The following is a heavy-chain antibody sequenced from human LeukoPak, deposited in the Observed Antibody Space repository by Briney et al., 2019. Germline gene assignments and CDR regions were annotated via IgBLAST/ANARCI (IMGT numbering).Heavy chain of an antibody. D-gene: IGHD2-15*01. CDR2: INPSGGST. CDR1: GYTFTSYY. J-gene: IGHJ4*02. CDR3: ARDISYCSGGSCYLTIDY. Sequence: ASVKVSCKASGYTFTSYYMHWVRQPPGQGLEWMGIINPSGGSTSYAQKFQGRVTMTRDTSTSTVYMELSSLRSEDTAVYYCARDISYCSGGSCYLTIDYWGQGTLVTVSS. V-gene: IGHV1-46*01.